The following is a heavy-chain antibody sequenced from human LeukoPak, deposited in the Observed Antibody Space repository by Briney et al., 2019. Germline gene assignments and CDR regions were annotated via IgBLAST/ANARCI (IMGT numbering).Heavy chain of an antibody. Sequence: GGSLRLSCAASGFTFSSYAMSWVRQAPGKGLEWVSAISGSGGSTYYADSVKGRFTISRDNAKNTLYLQMNSLRAEDTAVYYCARSYDSSGYYYYYYMDVWGKGTTVTISS. CDR3: ARSYDSSGYYYYYYMDV. J-gene: IGHJ6*03. D-gene: IGHD3-22*01. CDR2: ISGSGGST. V-gene: IGHV3-23*01. CDR1: GFTFSSYA.